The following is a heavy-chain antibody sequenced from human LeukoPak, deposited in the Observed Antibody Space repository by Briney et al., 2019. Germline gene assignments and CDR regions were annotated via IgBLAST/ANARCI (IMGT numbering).Heavy chain of an antibody. CDR3: AKGGYTYGGGLFDY. D-gene: IGHD5-18*01. CDR1: GFTFDDYV. V-gene: IGHV3-43*02. CDR2: ISGDGRAT. Sequence: GGSLRLSCAASGFTFDDYVMHGGRQAPGKGLEWVSFISGDGRATYYAESAKGRFHISRGHGRKSLYLQMDSLRTEDPALYYCAKGGYTYGGGLFDYWGQGTRVTVSS. J-gene: IGHJ4*02.